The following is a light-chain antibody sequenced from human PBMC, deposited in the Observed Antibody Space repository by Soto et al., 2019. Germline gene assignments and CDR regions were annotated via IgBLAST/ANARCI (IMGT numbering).Light chain of an antibody. CDR2: KAS. CDR1: QSISSW. J-gene: IGKJ2*01. V-gene: IGKV1-5*03. Sequence: DIQMTQSPSTLSASVGDRVTITCRASQSISSWLAWYQQKPGKAPKLLIYKASSLESGVPSRFSGSGSGTEFTLTISSLQPDDFATYYCQQYNSYPTYNFGQGTKVDIK. CDR3: QQYNSYPTYN.